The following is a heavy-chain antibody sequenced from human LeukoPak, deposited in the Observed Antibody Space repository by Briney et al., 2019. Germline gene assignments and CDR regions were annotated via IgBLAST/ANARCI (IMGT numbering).Heavy chain of an antibody. CDR3: ASSPDQRSTAYEMGPDWFDP. D-gene: IGHD5-24*01. V-gene: IGHV1-18*01. CDR1: GYTFTSYG. Sequence: EASVKVSCKASGYTFTSYGIIWVRQAPGQGLECMGWISAYNGNTNYSQKPQGRVTMTTDTPTDTAYMELRSLRSDDTAVYYCASSPDQRSTAYEMGPDWFDPWGQGTLVTVSS. CDR2: ISAYNGNT. J-gene: IGHJ5*02.